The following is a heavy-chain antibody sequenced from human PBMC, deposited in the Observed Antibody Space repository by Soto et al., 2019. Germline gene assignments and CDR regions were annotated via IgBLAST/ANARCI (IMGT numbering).Heavy chain of an antibody. Sequence: GASVKVSCKASGGTFSSYAISWVRQAPGQGLEWMGGIIPIFGTANYAQKFQGRVTITADKSTSTAYMELSSLRSEDTAVYYCARVAVPGIAVAGHRYYFDYWGQGXLVTVYS. CDR1: GGTFSSYA. CDR3: ARVAVPGIAVAGHRYYFDY. D-gene: IGHD6-19*01. V-gene: IGHV1-69*06. J-gene: IGHJ4*02. CDR2: IIPIFGTA.